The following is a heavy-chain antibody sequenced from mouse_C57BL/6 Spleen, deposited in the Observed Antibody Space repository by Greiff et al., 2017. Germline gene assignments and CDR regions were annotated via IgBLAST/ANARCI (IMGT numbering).Heavy chain of an antibody. CDR1: GYTFTSYN. CDR3: ATYLISGWFAY. CDR2: IYPGIGDT. Sequence: ESGAELVRPGASVKMSCKASGYTFTSYNMHWVKQTPRHGLEWIGAIYPGIGDTSYNQKFKGKATLTVDKSSSTAYMQLSSLTSEDSAVYFCATYLISGWFAYGGQETLVTVSA. J-gene: IGHJ3*01. V-gene: IGHV1-12*01.